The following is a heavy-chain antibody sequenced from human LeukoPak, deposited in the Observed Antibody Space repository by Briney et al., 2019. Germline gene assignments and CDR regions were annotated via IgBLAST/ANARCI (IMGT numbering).Heavy chain of an antibody. CDR3: AREVEDIEVGPAATPLAH. D-gene: IGHD2-2*01. Sequence: ASVKVSCKASGYTFTSYGISWVRQAPGQGLEGMGWISAYNGNTGYAQKCQGRVIMTTDASTSTAYMELRSLRSDDTAVDYCAREVEDIEVGPAATPLAHWGQGALVTVS. V-gene: IGHV1-18*01. CDR2: ISAYNGNT. CDR1: GYTFTSYG. J-gene: IGHJ4*02.